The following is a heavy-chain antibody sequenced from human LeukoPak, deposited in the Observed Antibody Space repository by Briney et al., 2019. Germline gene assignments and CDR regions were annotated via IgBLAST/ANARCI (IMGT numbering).Heavy chain of an antibody. Sequence: GGSLRLSCAASEFTFSSYAMNWVRQAPGKGLEWVSAMSGSGGSTYYADSVKGRFTISRDNSKNTLYLQMNSLRAEDTAVYYCAELGITMIGGVWGKGTTVTISS. D-gene: IGHD3-10*02. J-gene: IGHJ6*04. CDR2: MSGSGGST. V-gene: IGHV3-23*01. CDR3: AELGITMIGGV. CDR1: EFTFSSYA.